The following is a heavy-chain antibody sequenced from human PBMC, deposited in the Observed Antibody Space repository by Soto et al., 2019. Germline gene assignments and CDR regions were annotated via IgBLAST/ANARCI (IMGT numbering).Heavy chain of an antibody. J-gene: IGHJ6*02. Sequence: KPSETLSLTCAVYGGSFSGYYWSWIRQPPGKGLEWIGEINHSGSTNYNPSLKSRVTISVDTSKNQFSLKLSSVTAADTAVYYCARAKYDSSGYYRTTYYYYYGMDVWGQGTTVTVSS. CDR1: GGSFSGYY. CDR3: ARAKYDSSGYYRTTYYYYYGMDV. V-gene: IGHV4-34*01. D-gene: IGHD3-22*01. CDR2: INHSGST.